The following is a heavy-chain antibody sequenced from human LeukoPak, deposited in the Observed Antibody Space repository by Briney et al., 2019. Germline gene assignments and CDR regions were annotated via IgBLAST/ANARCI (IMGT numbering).Heavy chain of an antibody. D-gene: IGHD3-22*01. V-gene: IGHV1-46*01. J-gene: IGHJ1*01. CDR3: ARVGPSNYYDSSEYFQH. Sequence: ASVKVSCKASGYTFTSYCMHWVRQAPGQGLEWMGIINPSGGSTNYAQKFQGRLAMTRDMSTSTVYMELSSLRSEDTAVYYCARVGPSNYYDSSEYFQHWGQGTLVTVSS. CDR2: INPSGGST. CDR1: GYTFTSYC.